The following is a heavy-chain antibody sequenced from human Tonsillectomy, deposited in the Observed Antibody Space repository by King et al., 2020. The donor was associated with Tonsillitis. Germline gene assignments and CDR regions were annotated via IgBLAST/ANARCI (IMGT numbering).Heavy chain of an antibody. CDR2: ISSSSSYI. CDR3: ARDSSHYDCSGGRCYPDY. CDR1: GFTFSSYT. J-gene: IGHJ4*02. D-gene: IGHD2-15*01. Sequence: VQLVESGGGLVKPGGSLRLSCAASGFTFSSYTMNWVRQAPGKGLEWVSSISSSSSYIYYADSVKGRFTISRDNAKNSLYLQMNSLRAEDTAVYYCARDSSHYDCSGGRCYPDYWGQGTLVTVSS. V-gene: IGHV3-21*01.